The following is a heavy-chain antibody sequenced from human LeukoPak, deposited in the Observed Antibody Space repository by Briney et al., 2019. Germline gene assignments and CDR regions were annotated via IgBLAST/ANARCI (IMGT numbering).Heavy chain of an antibody. CDR1: GGTFSSYA. V-gene: IGHV1-69*13. D-gene: IGHD4-17*01. Sequence: ASVKVSCKTSGGTFSSYAISWVRQAPGQGLEWMGGIIPIFGTANYAQKFQGRVTITADESTSTAYMELSSLRSEDTAVYYCARDPIYGDYTRGSEEYNWFDPWGQGTLVTVSS. CDR3: ARDPIYGDYTRGSEEYNWFDP. J-gene: IGHJ5*02. CDR2: IIPIFGTA.